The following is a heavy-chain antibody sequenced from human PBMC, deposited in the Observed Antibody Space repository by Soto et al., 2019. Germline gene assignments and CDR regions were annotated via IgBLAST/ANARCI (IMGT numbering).Heavy chain of an antibody. CDR3: AKDPYYYDSGGYFYDYYYGMDV. CDR1: GFSFSSYG. V-gene: IGHV3-30*18. Sequence: QVQLVESGGGVVQPGRSLRLSCAASGFSFSSYGMHWVRQAPGKGLEWVAVLSYDGGNKYYADSVKGRFTISRDNSKSTQYLQMNSLRAEDTAVYYCAKDPYYYDSGGYFYDYYYGMDVWGQGTTVTVSS. CDR2: LSYDGGNK. J-gene: IGHJ6*02. D-gene: IGHD3-22*01.